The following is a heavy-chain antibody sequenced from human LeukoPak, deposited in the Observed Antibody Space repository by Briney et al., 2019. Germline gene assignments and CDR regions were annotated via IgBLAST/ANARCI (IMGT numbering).Heavy chain of an antibody. D-gene: IGHD4-17*01. Sequence: SQTLSLTCAVSGGSISSGGYSWSWIRQPPGKGLEWIGYIYHSGSTYYNPSLKSRVTISVDRSKNQFSLKLSSVTAADTAVYYCAGGGEKIDYWGQGTLVTVSS. V-gene: IGHV4-30-2*01. CDR1: GGSISSGGYS. CDR2: IYHSGST. CDR3: AGGGEKIDY. J-gene: IGHJ4*02.